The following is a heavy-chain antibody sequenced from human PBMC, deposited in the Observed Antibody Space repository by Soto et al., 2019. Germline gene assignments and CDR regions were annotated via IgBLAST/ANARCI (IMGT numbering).Heavy chain of an antibody. V-gene: IGHV3-23*01. J-gene: IGHJ3*02. CDR1: GFTFSSYA. Sequence: GGSLRLSCAASGFTFSSYAMSWVRQAPGKGLEWVSAISGSGGSTYYEDSVKGRFTISRDNSKNTLYLQMNSLSAEDTAVYYCANLDRPPTDCSSTSCYAFDIWCQGTMVTVSS. D-gene: IGHD2-2*01. CDR3: ANLDRPPTDCSSTSCYAFDI. CDR2: ISGSGGST.